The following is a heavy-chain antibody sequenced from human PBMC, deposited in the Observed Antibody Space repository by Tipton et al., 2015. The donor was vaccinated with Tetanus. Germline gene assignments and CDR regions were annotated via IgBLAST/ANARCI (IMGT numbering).Heavy chain of an antibody. Sequence: TLSLTCNVSGGSINTGDYYWSWIRQSPGKGLEWIGHDYYSGRTNYNPPLKSLVTISADMSKNQFSLKLTSVTAADTATYYCARMGFTYGQVFYWGQGTLVTVAS. V-gene: IGHV4-30-4*01. J-gene: IGHJ4*02. D-gene: IGHD5-18*01. CDR3: ARMGFTYGQVFY. CDR2: DYYSGRT. CDR1: GGSINTGDYY.